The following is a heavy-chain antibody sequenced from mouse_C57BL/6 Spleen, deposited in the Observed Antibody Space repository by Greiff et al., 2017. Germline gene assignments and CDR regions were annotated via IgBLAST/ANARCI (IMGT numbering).Heavy chain of an antibody. CDR3: ARGGSNYFDY. CDR2: IYPGDGDT. J-gene: IGHJ2*01. Sequence: QVQLQQSGAELVKPGASVKISCKASGYAFSSYWMNWVKQRPGKGLEWIGQIYPGDGDTNYNGKFKGKATLTADKSSSTAYMQLSSLAYEDSAVYFCARGGSNYFDYWGQGTTLTVSS. V-gene: IGHV1-80*01. CDR1: GYAFSSYW. D-gene: IGHD1-1*01.